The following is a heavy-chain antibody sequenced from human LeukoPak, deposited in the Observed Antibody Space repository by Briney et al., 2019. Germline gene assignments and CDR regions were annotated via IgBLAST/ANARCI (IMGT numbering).Heavy chain of an antibody. CDR3: AKDEGRPEY. Sequence: PGGSLRLSCAASGFTFSNYWMSWVRQAPGKGLEWVANIKQDGSEKHYVDSVKGRFTISTDNAKNSMDLQMNSLRAEDTAVYYCAKDEGRPEYWGQGTLVAVSS. V-gene: IGHV3-7*01. CDR2: IKQDGSEK. J-gene: IGHJ4*02. CDR1: GFTFSNYW.